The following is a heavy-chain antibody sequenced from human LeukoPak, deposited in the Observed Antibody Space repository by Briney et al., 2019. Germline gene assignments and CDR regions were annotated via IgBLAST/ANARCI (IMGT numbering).Heavy chain of an antibody. V-gene: IGHV4-39*01. D-gene: IGHD6-19*01. CDR3: AGTIAEAGTSFPYFDY. Sequence: ASETLSLTCTVSGGSISSSSYYWGWIRQPPGKGLEWIGSVYYSGSTYYKPSLKSRVTISADKSKNQFSLKLSSVTAADTAVYYCAGTIAEAGTSFPYFDYWGQGTLVTVSS. CDR1: GGSISSSSYY. J-gene: IGHJ4*02. CDR2: VYYSGST.